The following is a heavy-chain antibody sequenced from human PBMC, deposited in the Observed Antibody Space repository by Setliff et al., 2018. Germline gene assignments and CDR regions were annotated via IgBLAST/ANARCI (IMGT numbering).Heavy chain of an antibody. CDR2: INPKTGGT. J-gene: IGHJ3*02. CDR3: ARFSSSWYPSEPVQAFDI. D-gene: IGHD6-13*01. V-gene: IGHV1-2*04. CDR1: GYDFTDNY. Sequence: ASVKVSCKTSGYDFTDNYIHWVRQAPGQGLEWMGWINPKTGGTNLAQKFQGWVSMTRDTSITTAYMELSRLTSDDMAVYFCARFSSSWYPSEPVQAFDIWGQGTMVTVSS.